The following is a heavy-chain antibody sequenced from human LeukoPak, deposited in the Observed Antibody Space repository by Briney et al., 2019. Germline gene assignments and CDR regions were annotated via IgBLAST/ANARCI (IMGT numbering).Heavy chain of an antibody. CDR3: AKDLSWLPAPGYYYYGMDV. Sequence: GGSLRLSCAASGFTFSSYGMHWVRQAPGKGLEWVAVISYDGSNKYYADSVKGRFTISRDNSKNTLYLQMNSLRAEDTAVYYCAKDLSWLPAPGYYYYGMDVWGQGTTVTVPS. V-gene: IGHV3-30*18. CDR2: ISYDGSNK. J-gene: IGHJ6*02. CDR1: GFTFSSYG. D-gene: IGHD5-12*01.